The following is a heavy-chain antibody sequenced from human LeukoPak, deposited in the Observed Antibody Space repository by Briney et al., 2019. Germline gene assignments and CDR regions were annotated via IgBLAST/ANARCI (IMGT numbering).Heavy chain of an antibody. Sequence: GGSLRLSCAASGFTFSRYAMSWVRQAPGKGLEWVSALGVSVSGYGGSTYYADSVKGRFTISRDDAENSLYLQMNSLRAEDTAVYYCARSMVATTREPFDYWGQGTLVTVSS. CDR3: ARSMVATTREPFDY. J-gene: IGHJ4*02. V-gene: IGHV3-23*01. CDR1: GFTFSRYA. D-gene: IGHD1-26*01. CDR2: LGVSVSGYGGST.